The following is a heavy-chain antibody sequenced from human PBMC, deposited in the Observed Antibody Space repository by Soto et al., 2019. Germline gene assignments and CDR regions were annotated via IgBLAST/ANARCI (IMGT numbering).Heavy chain of an antibody. Sequence: PSETRSLTCTVSGGSVTNSSYYWGWIRQSPGKGLEWIGSAYYRGRGYSKSSVKSRVTISVDTSKNRFSLSLNSVTASDTAVYFCVSQRTTVPTQAYFDYWGPGALVTVSS. CDR3: VSQRTTVPTQAYFDY. J-gene: IGHJ4*02. CDR2: AYYRGRG. V-gene: IGHV4-39*01. CDR1: GGSVTNSSYY. D-gene: IGHD4-17*01.